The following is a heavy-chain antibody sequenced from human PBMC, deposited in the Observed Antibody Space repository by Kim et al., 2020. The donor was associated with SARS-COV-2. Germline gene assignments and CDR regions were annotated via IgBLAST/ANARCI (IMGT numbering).Heavy chain of an antibody. V-gene: IGHV1-3*01. CDR2: INAGNGNT. Sequence: ASVKVSCKASGYTFTSYAMHWVRQAPGQRLEWMGWINAGNGNTKYSQKFQGRVTITRDTSASTAYMELSSLRSEDTAVYYCARAWGITMIVVAFDIWGQGTMVTVSS. CDR3: ARAWGITMIVVAFDI. CDR1: GYTFTSYA. J-gene: IGHJ3*02. D-gene: IGHD3-22*01.